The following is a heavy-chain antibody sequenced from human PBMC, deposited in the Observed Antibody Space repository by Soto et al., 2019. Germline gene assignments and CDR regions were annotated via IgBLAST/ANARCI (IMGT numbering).Heavy chain of an antibody. CDR3: ARAELAVAAVDYYYGMDV. CDR2: IIPIFGTA. V-gene: IGHV1-69*13. J-gene: IGHJ6*02. CDR1: GGTFSSYA. D-gene: IGHD6-19*01. Sequence: ASVKVSCKASGGTFSSYAISWVRQAPGQGLEWMGGIIPIFGTANYAQKFQGRVTITADESTSTAYMELSSLRSEDTAVYYCARAELAVAAVDYYYGMDVWGQGTTVTVSS.